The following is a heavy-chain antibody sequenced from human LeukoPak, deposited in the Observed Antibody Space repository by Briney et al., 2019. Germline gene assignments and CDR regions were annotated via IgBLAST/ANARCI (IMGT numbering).Heavy chain of an antibody. CDR3: AREGCSSTSCYTPYYYYYGMDV. CDR1: GATFSSYT. J-gene: IGHJ6*02. V-gene: IGHV1-69*04. D-gene: IGHD2-2*02. CDR2: IIPILGIA. Sequence: SVKPSCKASGATFSSYTISWVRRAPGQGLEWMGRIIPILGIANYAQKFQGRVTITADKSTSTAYMELSSLRPEDTAVYYCAREGCSSTSCYTPYYYYYGMDVWGQGTTVTVSS.